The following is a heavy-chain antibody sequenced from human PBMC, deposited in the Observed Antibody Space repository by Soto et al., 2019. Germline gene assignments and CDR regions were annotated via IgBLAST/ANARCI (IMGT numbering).Heavy chain of an antibody. Sequence: QVQVVESGGGVVQAGRSLRLSCAASGFSFSSYGMHWVRQAPGKGLEWVAVVSHDGSNEFYVDSVKGRFTISRDNSKNTVSLEMNSLRVEDTGVYHCAKVSMVVVTARAVYGMDVWGQGATGSVSS. CDR3: AKVSMVVVTARAVYGMDV. CDR2: VSHDGSNE. J-gene: IGHJ6*02. V-gene: IGHV3-30*18. D-gene: IGHD2-21*02. CDR1: GFSFSSYG.